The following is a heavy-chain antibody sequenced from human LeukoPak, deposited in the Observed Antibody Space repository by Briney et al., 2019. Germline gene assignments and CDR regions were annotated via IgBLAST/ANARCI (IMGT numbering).Heavy chain of an antibody. J-gene: IGHJ6*02. CDR1: GYTFTSYY. V-gene: IGHV1-46*01. Sequence: ASVKVSCKASGYTFTSYYMHWVRQAPGQGLEWMGIINPSGGSTSYAQKFQGRVTMTRNTSTSTVYMELSSLRSEDTAVCYCARDAGSTSPDVWGQGTTVTVSS. CDR2: INPSGGST. D-gene: IGHD2-2*01. CDR3: ARDAGSTSPDV.